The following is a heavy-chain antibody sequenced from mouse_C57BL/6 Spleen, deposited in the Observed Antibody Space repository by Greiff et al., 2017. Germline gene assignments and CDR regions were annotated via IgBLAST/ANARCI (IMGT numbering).Heavy chain of an antibody. D-gene: IGHD1-1*01. CDR3: ARRNYYGSSAYFDY. CDR2: FHPYNDDT. J-gene: IGHJ2*01. V-gene: IGHV1-47*01. CDR1: GYTFTTYP. Sequence: QVQLQQSGAELVKPGASVKMSCKASGYTFTTYPIEWMKQTHGKSLEWIGNFHPYNDDTKYNEKFKGKATLTVDKSSSTVYLELSRLTSDDSAVYYCARRNYYGSSAYFDYWGQGTTLTVSS.